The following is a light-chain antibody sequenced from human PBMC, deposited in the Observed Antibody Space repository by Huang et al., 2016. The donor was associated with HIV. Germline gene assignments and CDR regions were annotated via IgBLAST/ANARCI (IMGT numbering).Light chain of an antibody. J-gene: IGKJ2*01. CDR3: QQYNDWPYT. CDR2: GAS. CDR1: QSVTFN. Sequence: EIVMTQSPATLSVSPGERATLSCRASQSVTFNFAWYQQRLGQAPRILIYGASTRATGIPARFSGSVSGTEFTLTISSLQSEDFAVYYCQQYNDWPYTFGQGTKLEIK. V-gene: IGKV3-15*01.